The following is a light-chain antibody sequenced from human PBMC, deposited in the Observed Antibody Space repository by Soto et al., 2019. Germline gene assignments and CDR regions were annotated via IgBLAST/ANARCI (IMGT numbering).Light chain of an antibody. CDR2: GVS. V-gene: IGKV3-20*01. CDR3: QQYGSSST. J-gene: IGKJ5*01. Sequence: EIVLTQSPGTLSLSPGERATLSCKTSQSRGSNFLAWYQHKPGQAPRLLIYGVSSRAAGIPDRVSGSGSGTDFTLTISRLEPEDFAVYYCQQYGSSSTFGQGTRLEIK. CDR1: QSRGSNF.